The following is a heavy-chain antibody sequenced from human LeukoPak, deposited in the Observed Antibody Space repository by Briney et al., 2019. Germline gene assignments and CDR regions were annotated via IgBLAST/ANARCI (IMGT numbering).Heavy chain of an antibody. V-gene: IGHV1-18*01. CDR1: GYTFTSYG. CDR2: ISAYNGNT. Sequence: ASVKVSCKASGYTFTSYGISWVRQAPGQGLEWMGWISAYNGNTNYAQKLQGRVSMTTDTSTRTAYMELRSLGSDDTAVYYCARASASRTNSNSYYFETTKKNGFDIWGQGTMVTVSS. CDR3: ARASASRTNSNSYYFETTKKNGFDI. J-gene: IGHJ3*02. D-gene: IGHD3-22*01.